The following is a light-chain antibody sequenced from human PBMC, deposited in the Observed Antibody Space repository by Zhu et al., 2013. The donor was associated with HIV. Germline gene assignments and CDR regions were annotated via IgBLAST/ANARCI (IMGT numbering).Light chain of an antibody. CDR1: QGIGNY. CDR2: ATS. Sequence: DIQMTQSPSSLSASIGDRVTITCRASQGIGNYLAWYQQRPGKVPKLLISATSTLQSGVPSRFSGSGSGTGFTLTISSLQAEDVATYYCQKYNSAPFTFGPGTKVDIK. J-gene: IGKJ3*01. V-gene: IGKV1-27*01. CDR3: QKYNSAPFT.